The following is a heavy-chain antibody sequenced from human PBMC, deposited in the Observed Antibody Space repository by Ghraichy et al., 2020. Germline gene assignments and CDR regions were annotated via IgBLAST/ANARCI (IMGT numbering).Heavy chain of an antibody. CDR3: ARPTGAYYYYSMDV. CDR1: GFSFSNYW. J-gene: IGHJ6*02. Sequence: GGSLRHSCAASGFSFSNYWMTWVRQAPGKGLEWVANIKQDGGEKYYVGSVKGRFTISRDNAKNSLYLQMNSLRAEDTAVYYCARPTGAYYYYSMDVWGQGTTVTVSS. CDR2: IKQDGGEK. V-gene: IGHV3-7*01.